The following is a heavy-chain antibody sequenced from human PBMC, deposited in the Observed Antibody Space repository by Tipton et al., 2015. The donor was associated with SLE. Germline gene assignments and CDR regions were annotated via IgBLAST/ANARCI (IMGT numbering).Heavy chain of an antibody. V-gene: IGHV4-61*02. J-gene: IGHJ6*03. CDR2: LYTTGST. CDR1: GGSITTGSYY. CDR3: ARLPREWEVNALYYYFYYVDV. D-gene: IGHD1-26*01. Sequence: TLSLNCTVSGGSITTGSYYWSWIRQPAGKGLEWIGRLYTTGSTYYNPSLKSRVSMSVDTSKNQFSLTLSSVTAADTAVYYCARLPREWEVNALYYYFYYVDVWGKGTPVTVSS.